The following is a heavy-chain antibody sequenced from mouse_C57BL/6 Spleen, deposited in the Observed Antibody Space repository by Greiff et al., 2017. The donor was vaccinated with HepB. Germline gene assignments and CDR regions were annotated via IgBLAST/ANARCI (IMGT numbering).Heavy chain of an antibody. Sequence: EVKLQESGGDLVKPGGSLKLSCAASGFTFSSYGMSWVRQTPDKRLEWVATISSGGSYTYYPDSVKGRFTISRDNAKNTLYLQMSSLKSEDTAMYYCARHTTVVSFDYWGQGTTLTVSS. CDR2: ISSGGSYT. D-gene: IGHD1-1*01. J-gene: IGHJ2*01. V-gene: IGHV5-6*01. CDR3: ARHTTVVSFDY. CDR1: GFTFSSYG.